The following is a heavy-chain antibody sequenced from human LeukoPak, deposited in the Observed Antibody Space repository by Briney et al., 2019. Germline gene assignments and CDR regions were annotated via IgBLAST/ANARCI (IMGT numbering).Heavy chain of an antibody. CDR1: GYTFTSYG. D-gene: IGHD3-10*01. V-gene: IGHV1-18*01. J-gene: IGHJ4*02. CDR2: ISAYNGNT. Sequence: GASVKVSCKASGYTFTSYGISWVRQAPGQGLEWMGWISAYNGNTNYAQKLQGRVTMTRDTSISTAYMELSRLRSDDTAVYYCALAGFGESYDYWGQGTLVTVSS. CDR3: ALAGFGESYDY.